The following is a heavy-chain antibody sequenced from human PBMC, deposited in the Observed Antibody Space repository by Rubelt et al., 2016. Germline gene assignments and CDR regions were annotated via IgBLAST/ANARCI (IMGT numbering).Heavy chain of an antibody. CDR3: ARGGIYSPDY. Sequence: EVQLVESGGGLVQPGGSLRLSCAASGFTFSTFSMTWVRQAPGKGLEWVANINQAGSEEHYVGSVKGRFTISRDNTKNSLYLQMNNLSAEDTAVYYCARGGIYSPDYWGQGTLVTVSS. V-gene: IGHV3-7*03. CDR1: GFTFSTFS. CDR2: INQAGSEE. J-gene: IGHJ4*02. D-gene: IGHD3-16*01.